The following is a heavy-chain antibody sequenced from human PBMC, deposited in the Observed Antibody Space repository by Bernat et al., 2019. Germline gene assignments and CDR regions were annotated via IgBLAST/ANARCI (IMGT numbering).Heavy chain of an antibody. CDR3: VKDLRDDFWSGYYDY. Sequence: EVQLVESGGGLVQPGGSLRLSCSASGFTFSSYAMHWVRQPPGKGLEYVSAISSNGGSTYYADSVQGRFTISRDNSKNTLYLQMSSLRAEDTAVYYCVKDLRDDFWSGYYDYWGQGTLVTVSS. CDR1: GFTFSSYA. J-gene: IGHJ4*02. CDR2: ISSNGGST. D-gene: IGHD3-3*01. V-gene: IGHV3-64D*06.